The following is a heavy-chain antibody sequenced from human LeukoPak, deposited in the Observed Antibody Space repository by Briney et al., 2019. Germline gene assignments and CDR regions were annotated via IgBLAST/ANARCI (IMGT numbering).Heavy chain of an antibody. CDR1: GFTFSDYA. V-gene: IGHV3-7*03. J-gene: IGHJ4*02. D-gene: IGHD2-21*02. Sequence: GGSLRLSCAASGFTFSDYAMSWVRQAPGKGLEWVANIKQDGSEKYYVDSVKGRFTISRDNAKNSLYLQMNSLRAEDTAVYYCARARVVTKWTDYWGQGTLVTVSS. CDR2: IKQDGSEK. CDR3: ARARVVTKWTDY.